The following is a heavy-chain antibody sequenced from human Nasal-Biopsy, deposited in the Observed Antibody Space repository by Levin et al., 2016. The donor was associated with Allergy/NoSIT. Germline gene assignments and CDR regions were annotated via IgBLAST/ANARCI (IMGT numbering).Heavy chain of an antibody. J-gene: IGHJ6*02. Sequence: GESLKISCAASGFNFNNFGMHWVRQAPGRGLEWVALISHDGSKRDFADSEKGRFTISRDISRKTLYLEVHSLTVEDTAIYYCARDRVQQLWSEPYHYHSGMDVWGQGTTVTVSS. CDR1: GFNFNNFG. CDR2: ISHDGSKR. CDR3: ARDRVQQLWSEPYHYHSGMDV. D-gene: IGHD2-21*01. V-gene: IGHV3-30*03.